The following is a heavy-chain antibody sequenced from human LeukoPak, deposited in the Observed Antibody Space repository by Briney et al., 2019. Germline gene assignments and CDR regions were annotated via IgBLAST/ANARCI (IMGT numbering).Heavy chain of an antibody. J-gene: IGHJ4*02. CDR2: IKSKTDGGTT. D-gene: IGHD5-24*01. V-gene: IGHV3-15*01. CDR1: GFTFSNAW. Sequence: GGSLRLSCAASGFTFSNAWMSWVRQASGKGLEWVGRIKSKTDGGTTDYAAPVKGRFTISRDDSKNTLYLQMNSLKTEDTAVYYCTLEMATMPFDYWGQGTLVTVSS. CDR3: TLEMATMPFDY.